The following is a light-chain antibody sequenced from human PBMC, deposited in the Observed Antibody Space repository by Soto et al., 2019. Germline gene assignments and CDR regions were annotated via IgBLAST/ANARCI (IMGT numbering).Light chain of an antibody. CDR2: GVS. CDR3: QQYSSSPRT. CDR1: QSFSNY. V-gene: IGKV3-20*01. J-gene: IGKJ1*01. Sequence: EIVLTHSPGTLSLSRWEIATLSCRASQSFSNYLAWYQQKPGQAPRLLIYGVSSRATGIPDRFSGSGSGTDFTLTISRLEPEDFAVYYCQQYSSSPRTFGQATKVDIK.